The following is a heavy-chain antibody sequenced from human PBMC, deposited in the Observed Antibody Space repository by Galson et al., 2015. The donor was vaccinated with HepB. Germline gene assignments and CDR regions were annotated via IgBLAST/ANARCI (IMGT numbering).Heavy chain of an antibody. Sequence: ETLSLTCAVSGVSIGTYYWSWFRQSPGKRLEWIGYIYSDGTTTYSPSLKSRVTISIDTSKRQLSLTMRSVTAADTAVYSCASHPDYGDYWGQGALVTVSS. CDR1: GVSIGTYY. V-gene: IGHV4-59*08. CDR2: IYSDGTT. J-gene: IGHJ4*01. CDR3: ASHPDYGDY.